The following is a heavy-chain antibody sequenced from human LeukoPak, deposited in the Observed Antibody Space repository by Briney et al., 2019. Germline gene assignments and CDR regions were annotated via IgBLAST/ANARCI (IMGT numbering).Heavy chain of an antibody. CDR2: INSDGNST. D-gene: IGHD4-17*01. V-gene: IGHV3-74*01. Sequence: GGSLRLSCAASGFTFSSYWMHWVRQAPGKGLVWVSRINSDGNSTNYADSVKGRFAISRDNAKNTLYLQMNSLRAEDTAVYYCARPSYRDYSASAFDIWDQGTMVTVSS. J-gene: IGHJ3*02. CDR1: GFTFSSYW. CDR3: ARPSYRDYSASAFDI.